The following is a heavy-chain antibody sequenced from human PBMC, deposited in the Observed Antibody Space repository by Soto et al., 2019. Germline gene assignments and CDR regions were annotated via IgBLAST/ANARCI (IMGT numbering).Heavy chain of an antibody. CDR2: IKSKTDGGTT. CDR3: TTGEKYGVIFYY. Sequence: LRLSCAASGFTFSNAWMSLVRQAPGKGLEWVGRIKSKTDGGTTDYAAPVKGRFTISRDDSKNTLYLQMNSLKTEDTAVYYCTTGEKYGVIFYYWGQGTLVTVSS. D-gene: IGHD3-22*01. J-gene: IGHJ4*02. CDR1: GFTFSNAW. V-gene: IGHV3-15*01.